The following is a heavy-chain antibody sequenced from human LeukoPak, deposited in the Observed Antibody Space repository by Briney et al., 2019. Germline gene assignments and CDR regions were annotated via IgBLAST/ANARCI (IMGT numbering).Heavy chain of an antibody. CDR2: IIPIFGTA. J-gene: IGHJ6*02. CDR3: ARDPITIFGVVNNYYYYYGMDV. V-gene: IGHV1-69*13. D-gene: IGHD3-3*01. Sequence: SVKVSCKASGGTFTSYAISWVRQAPGQGLEWMGGIIPIFGTANYAQKFQGRVTITADESTSTAYMELSSLRSEDTAVYYCARDPITIFGVVNNYYYYYGMDVWGQGTTVTVSS. CDR1: GGTFTSYA.